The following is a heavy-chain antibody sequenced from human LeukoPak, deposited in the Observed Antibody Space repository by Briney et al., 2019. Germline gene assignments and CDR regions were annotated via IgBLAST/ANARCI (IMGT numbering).Heavy chain of an antibody. D-gene: IGHD6-19*01. CDR2: ISWNSGSI. Sequence: SLRLSCAASGFTFDDYAMHWVWQAPGKGLEWVSGISWNSGSIGYADSVKGRFTISRDNAKNSLYLQMNSLRAEDTALYYCAKGHGWLVSLDFDYWGQGTLVTVSS. CDR3: AKGHGWLVSLDFDY. J-gene: IGHJ4*02. CDR1: GFTFDDYA. V-gene: IGHV3-9*01.